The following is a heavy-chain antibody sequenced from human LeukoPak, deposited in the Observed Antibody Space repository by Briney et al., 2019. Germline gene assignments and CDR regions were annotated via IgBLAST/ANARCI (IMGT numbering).Heavy chain of an antibody. V-gene: IGHV1-2*06. CDR1: GYTFTGYY. CDR3: ARDLWDSSRMLCYYYGMDV. CDR2: INPNSGGT. J-gene: IGHJ6*02. Sequence: ASVKVSCKASGYTFTGYYMHWVRQALGQGLEWMGRINPNSGGTNYAQKFQGRVTMTRDTSISTAYMELSRLRSDDTAVYYCARDLWDSSRMLCYYYGMDVWGQGTTVTVSS. D-gene: IGHD6-13*01.